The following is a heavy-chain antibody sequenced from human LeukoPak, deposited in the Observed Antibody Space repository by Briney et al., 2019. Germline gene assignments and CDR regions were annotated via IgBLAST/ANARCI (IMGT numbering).Heavy chain of an antibody. J-gene: IGHJ6*02. CDR3: AKSPRSYYLAYYYYGMDV. CDR1: GFTFSIYA. D-gene: IGHD3-10*01. V-gene: IGHV3-23*01. CDR2: ISGSGGRT. Sequence: GGSLRLSCAGSGFTFSIYAMSWVRQAPGKGLEWVAAISGSGGRTDYADSVKGRFTISRDNSKNTLYLQMNSLRAEDTAVYYCAKSPRSYYLAYYYYGMDVWGQGTTVTVSS.